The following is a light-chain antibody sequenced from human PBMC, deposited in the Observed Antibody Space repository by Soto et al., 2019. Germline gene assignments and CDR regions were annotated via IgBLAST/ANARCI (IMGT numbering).Light chain of an antibody. CDR1: QTISAN. J-gene: IGKJ1*01. V-gene: IGKV3-15*01. Sequence: IVMTQSPATLSVSPGERATLSCRASQTISANLAWYQQKPGQAPRLLIYDASTRATGIPVRFSGSGSGTEFTLTISSLQSEDFGVYYCQQNKDWPGTFGQGTKVDIK. CDR3: QQNKDWPGT. CDR2: DAS.